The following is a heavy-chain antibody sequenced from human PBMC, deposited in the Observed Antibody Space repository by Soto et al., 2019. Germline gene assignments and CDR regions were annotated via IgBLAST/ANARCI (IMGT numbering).Heavy chain of an antibody. D-gene: IGHD3-16*01. V-gene: IGHV3-48*01. CDR3: LRVSCCVLDYLPDSDF. J-gene: IGHJ6*04. CDR2: ISRDTATT. Sequence: GGPNRHPSTASGLPFIAHGMRRVRQATGKELEWVSDISRDTATTNYADSVKGRFTISRDTAKNSVSLQMNSLRGEDTAVYYFLRVSCCVLDYLPDSDFWVKGSTVTVSP. CDR1: GLPFIAHG.